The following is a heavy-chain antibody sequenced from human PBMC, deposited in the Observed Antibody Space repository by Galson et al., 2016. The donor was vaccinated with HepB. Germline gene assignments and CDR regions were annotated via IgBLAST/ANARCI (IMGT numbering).Heavy chain of an antibody. Sequence: SVKVSCKASGYTFTNYYIHWVRRAPGQGLEWMGIINPSGGSTSYAQKLQGRVTMTRDTSTSTVYMELSSLRSEDTAVYYCARDPLVRYYDTSGVGDYWGQGTLVTVSS. CDR1: GYTFTNYY. CDR3: ARDPLVRYYDTSGVGDY. J-gene: IGHJ4*02. CDR2: INPSGGST. D-gene: IGHD3-22*01. V-gene: IGHV1-46*01.